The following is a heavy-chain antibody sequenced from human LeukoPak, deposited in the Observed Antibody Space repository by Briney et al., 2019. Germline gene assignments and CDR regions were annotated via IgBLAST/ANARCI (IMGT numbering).Heavy chain of an antibody. D-gene: IGHD5-18*01. CDR3: ARRGDSYGRFDY. J-gene: IGHJ4*02. CDR1: GYNSTNYW. CDR2: ITSGDAAT. V-gene: IGHV5-51*01. Sequence: GESLQISSQAPGYNSTNYWIGWVRPMPGQGLEWIGIITSGDAATRYSLSIQGHVTISADYSICTVYLQWSSLKASDTAMYYCARRGDSYGRFDYWGQGILVTVSS.